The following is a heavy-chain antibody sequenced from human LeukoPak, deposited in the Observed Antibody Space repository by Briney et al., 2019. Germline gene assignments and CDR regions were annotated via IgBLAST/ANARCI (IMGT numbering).Heavy chain of an antibody. CDR3: ARQGGYDSSGWESFDI. CDR2: IYPGDSDT. D-gene: IGHD3-22*01. J-gene: IGHJ3*02. CDR1: GYSFTSYW. V-gene: IGHV5-51*01. Sequence: GESLKISCKGSGYSFTSYWIGWVRQMPGKGLEWMGIIYPGDSDTRYSPSFQGQVTISADKSISTAYLQWSSLKASDTAMYYCARQGGYDSSGWESFDIWGQGTMVTVSS.